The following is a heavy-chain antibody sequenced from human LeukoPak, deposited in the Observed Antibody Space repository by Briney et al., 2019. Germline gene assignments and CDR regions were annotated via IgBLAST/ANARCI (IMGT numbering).Heavy chain of an antibody. CDR1: GFTFSSYA. CDR3: AKYRGTVTTPYYFDY. CDR2: ISSSSSYI. D-gene: IGHD4-17*01. J-gene: IGHJ4*02. Sequence: PGGSLRLSCAASGFTFSSYAMNWVRQAPGKGREWVSSISSSSSYIYYADSVKGRFTISRDNAKNSLYLQMNSLRTEDTAVYYCAKYRGTVTTPYYFDYWGQGTLVTVSS. V-gene: IGHV3-21*01.